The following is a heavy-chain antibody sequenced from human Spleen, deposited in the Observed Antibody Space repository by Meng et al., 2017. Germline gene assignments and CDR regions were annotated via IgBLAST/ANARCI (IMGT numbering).Heavy chain of an antibody. Sequence: ESLKTSGASSGFTFSNHNINWVRQTPGMGLEWAASISGTGSNIYYADSLKGRFTISRDIAKNSLHLLMNSLRVEETAVYYCARGLDYEYVWGSSGKTFVGHNWFDPWGQGTQVTGAS. V-gene: IGHV3-21*01. CDR2: ISGTGSNI. CDR3: ARGLDYEYVWGSSGKTFVGHNWFDP. CDR1: GFTFSNHN. D-gene: IGHD3-16*01. J-gene: IGHJ5*02.